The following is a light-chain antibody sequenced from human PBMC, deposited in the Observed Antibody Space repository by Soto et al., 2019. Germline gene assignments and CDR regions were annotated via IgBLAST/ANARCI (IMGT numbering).Light chain of an antibody. CDR2: DVN. V-gene: IGLV2-11*01. Sequence: QSALTQPRSVSGSPGKSVTISCTRTSSDVDNYNNVSWYQQHPGKAPKLLIYDVNKRPSGVPYRFSGSKSGNTASLTISGLQAGDEADYFCCSYAGTYSRVFGTGTKVTVL. CDR3: CSYAGTYSRV. CDR1: SSDVDNYNN. J-gene: IGLJ1*01.